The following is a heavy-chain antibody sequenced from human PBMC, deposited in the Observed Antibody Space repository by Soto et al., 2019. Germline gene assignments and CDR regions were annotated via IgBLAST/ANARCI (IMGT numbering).Heavy chain of an antibody. D-gene: IGHD3-3*01. CDR1: RGSFVGYY. CDR3: ARSTGYYYNYSMDV. CDR2: IDFSGTI. Sequence: SETLSLTCAVSRGSFVGYYWSWIRQPPGKGLEWIGEIDFSGTINYNPSLKSRVAISIDTSRSQFSLDLLSVTAADTAVYFCARSTGYYYNYSMDVWAQGTTGT. J-gene: IGHJ6*02. V-gene: IGHV4-34*01.